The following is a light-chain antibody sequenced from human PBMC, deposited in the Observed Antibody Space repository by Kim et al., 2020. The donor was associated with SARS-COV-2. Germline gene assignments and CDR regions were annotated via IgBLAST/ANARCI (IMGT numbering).Light chain of an antibody. CDR1: QTVQINY. J-gene: IGKJ4*01. Sequence: SPGGRATLSCRASQTVQINYLAWYQQKPGQAPRLLIYGASSRATGIPDRFSGSGSGTDFTLTISRLEPEDCAVYYCQQYGSSPLTFGGWTKVDIK. CDR2: GAS. V-gene: IGKV3-20*01. CDR3: QQYGSSPLT.